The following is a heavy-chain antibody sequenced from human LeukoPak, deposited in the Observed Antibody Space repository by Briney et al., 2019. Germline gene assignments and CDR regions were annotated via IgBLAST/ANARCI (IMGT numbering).Heavy chain of an antibody. CDR2: IYHSGST. J-gene: IGHJ4*02. D-gene: IGHD6-19*01. Sequence: SETLSLTCTISGYSISSGYYWGWIRQPPRKGLEWIGSIYHSGSTYYNPSLKSRVTISLDTSENQFSLKLRSVIAADTAVYYCARDLYSSGWGYFDYWGQGTLVTVSS. CDR1: GYSISSGYY. V-gene: IGHV4-38-2*02. CDR3: ARDLYSSGWGYFDY.